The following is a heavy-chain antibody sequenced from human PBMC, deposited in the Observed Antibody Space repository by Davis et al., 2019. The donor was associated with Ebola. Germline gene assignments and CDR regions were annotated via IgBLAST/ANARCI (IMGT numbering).Heavy chain of an antibody. Sequence: PGGSLRLSCAASGFTFSSYAMHWVRQAPGKGLEWVAVISYDGSNKYYADSVKGRFTISRDNSKNTLYLQMNSLRAEDTAVYYCAREIGYSSGWYWVTGYFDLWGRGTLVTVSS. CDR1: GFTFSSYA. D-gene: IGHD6-19*01. V-gene: IGHV3-30-3*01. J-gene: IGHJ2*01. CDR2: ISYDGSNK. CDR3: AREIGYSSGWYWVTGYFDL.